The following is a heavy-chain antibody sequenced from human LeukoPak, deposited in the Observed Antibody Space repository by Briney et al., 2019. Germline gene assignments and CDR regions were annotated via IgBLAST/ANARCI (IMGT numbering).Heavy chain of an antibody. D-gene: IGHD2-2*02. J-gene: IGHJ6*02. CDR1: GFTFSSYA. CDR2: ISGSGGST. CDR3: AKRHCSSTSCYTQRGGYGMDV. Sequence: GGSLRLSCAASGFTFSSYAMSWVRQAPGKGLEWVSAISGSGGSTYYADSVKGRFTISRDNSKNTLYLQMNSLRAEDTAVYYCAKRHCSSTSCYTQRGGYGMDVWGQGTTVTVSS. V-gene: IGHV3-23*01.